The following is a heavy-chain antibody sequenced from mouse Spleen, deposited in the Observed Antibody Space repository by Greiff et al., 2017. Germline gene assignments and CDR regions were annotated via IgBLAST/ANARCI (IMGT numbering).Heavy chain of an antibody. D-gene: IGHD2-3*01. V-gene: IGHV5-9-3*01. Sequence: EVQWVESGGGLVKPGGSLKLSCAASGFTFSSYAMSWVRQTPEKRLEWVATISSGGSYTYYPDSVKGRFTISRDNAKNTLYLQMSSLRSEDTAMYYCARRGNYDGYYKGYFDVWGAGTTVTVSS. CDR1: GFTFSSYA. J-gene: IGHJ1*01. CDR2: ISSGGSYT. CDR3: ARRGNYDGYYKGYFDV.